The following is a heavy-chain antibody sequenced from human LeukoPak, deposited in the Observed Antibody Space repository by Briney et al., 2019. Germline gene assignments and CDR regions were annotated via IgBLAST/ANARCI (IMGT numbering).Heavy chain of an antibody. CDR1: GFTFSSYA. CDR2: ISGSGGST. J-gene: IGHJ5*02. D-gene: IGHD6-13*01. Sequence: AGGSLRLSCAASGFTFSSYAMSWVRRAPGKGLEWVSAISGSGGSTYYADSVKGRFTISRDNSKNTLYLQMNSLRAEDTAVYYCAKHLIATRVHWFDPWGQGTLVTVSS. V-gene: IGHV3-23*01. CDR3: AKHLIATRVHWFDP.